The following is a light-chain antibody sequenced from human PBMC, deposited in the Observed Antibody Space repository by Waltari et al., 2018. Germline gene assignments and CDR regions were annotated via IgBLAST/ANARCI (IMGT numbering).Light chain of an antibody. CDR1: QSVSSSY. CDR3: RQYDSSPPVT. J-gene: IGKJ3*01. V-gene: IGKV3-20*01. CDR2: AAS. Sequence: EIVLTQSPGTLSLSPGERATLSCRASQSVSSSYLAWNQQKHGQTPRLLIYAASSRATSIPDRFSVSVSGTDFTVTISRLDPEDFAVYFCRQYDSSPPVTFDPGTKVDI.